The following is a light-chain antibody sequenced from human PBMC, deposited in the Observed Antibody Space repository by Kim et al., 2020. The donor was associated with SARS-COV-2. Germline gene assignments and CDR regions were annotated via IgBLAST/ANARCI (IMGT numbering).Light chain of an antibody. CDR1: SNNVVNQG. J-gene: IGLJ3*02. CDR2: RNN. V-gene: IGLV10-54*01. Sequence: LTQPPSVSKGLRQTATLTCTGNSNNVVNQGTTWLQQHQGHPPKLLSYRNNNRPSGISERLSASRSGNTASLTITGLQPEDEADYYCSAWDSSLSAWVFGGGTKLTVL. CDR3: SAWDSSLSAWV.